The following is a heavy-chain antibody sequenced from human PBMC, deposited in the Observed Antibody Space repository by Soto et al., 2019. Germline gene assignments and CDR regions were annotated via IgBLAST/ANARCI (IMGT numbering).Heavy chain of an antibody. CDR1: GYTFTSYA. D-gene: IGHD3-3*01. CDR3: ARERYDFWSGRTYYYGMDV. CDR2: INAGNGNT. J-gene: IGHJ6*02. V-gene: IGHV1-3*01. Sequence: QVQLVQSGAEVKKPGASVKVSCKASGYTFTSYAMHWVRQAPGQRLEWMGWINAGNGNTKYSQKFQGRVTITRDTSASPAYMELSSLRSEDTAVYYCARERYDFWSGRTYYYGMDVWGQGTTVTVSS.